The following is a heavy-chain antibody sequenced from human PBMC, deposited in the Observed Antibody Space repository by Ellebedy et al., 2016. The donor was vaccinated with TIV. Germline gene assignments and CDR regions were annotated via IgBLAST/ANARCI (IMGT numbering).Heavy chain of an antibody. CDR1: GGSLSTFQ. CDR2: MSYSGEA. J-gene: IGHJ6*02. CDR3: ARAAYSGGWPYGLDV. D-gene: IGHD6-19*01. Sequence: SETLSLTXSVSGGSLSTFQWNWIRQSPGGGLEWVGYMSYSGEATYNLSLESRLTISVDTSRNHLFLELRSVTAADTAIYYCARAAYSGGWPYGLDVWGQGTTVTVS. V-gene: IGHV4-59*12.